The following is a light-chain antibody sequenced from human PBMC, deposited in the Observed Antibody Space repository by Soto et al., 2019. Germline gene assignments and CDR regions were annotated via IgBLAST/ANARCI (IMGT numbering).Light chain of an antibody. CDR2: SGD. CDR1: TSNIGHNS. Sequence: QSVLTQPPSASGTPGQGVTISCSGSTSNIGHNSVSWYQHLPGTAPKLLIYSGDQRPSGVPDRFSGSKSGTSASLAISGLQSEDEADYYCAAWDDRLNGVVFGGGTKVTVL. CDR3: AAWDDRLNGVV. V-gene: IGLV1-44*01. J-gene: IGLJ2*01.